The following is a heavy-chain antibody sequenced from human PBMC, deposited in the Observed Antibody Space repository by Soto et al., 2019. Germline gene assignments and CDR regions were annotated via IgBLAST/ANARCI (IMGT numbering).Heavy chain of an antibody. CDR2: IKSKTDGGTT. D-gene: IGHD3-22*01. J-gene: IGHJ6*02. Sequence: GGSLRLSCAASGFTFSNAWMNWVRQAPGKGLEWVGRIKSKTDGGTTDYAAPVKGRFTISRDDSKNTLYLQMNSLKTEDTAVYYCTTDRYYYDSSGYYYYYGMDVWGQGTTVTVSS. CDR3: TTDRYYYDSSGYYYYYGMDV. V-gene: IGHV3-15*07. CDR1: GFTFSNAW.